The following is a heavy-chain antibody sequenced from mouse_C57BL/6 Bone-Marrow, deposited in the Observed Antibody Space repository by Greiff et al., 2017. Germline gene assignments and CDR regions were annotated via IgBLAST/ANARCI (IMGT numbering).Heavy chain of an antibody. CDR2: FTMYSDAT. CDR1: YFAFMASA. V-gene: IGHV1-49*01. J-gene: IGHJ4*01. CDR3: ARDLYYYDSRDY. Sequence: LKQSGAELVRPGSSVKLSCKDSYFAFMASAMHWVKQRPGHGLEWIGSFTMYSDATEYSENFKGQATLTSNKSSSTAYMALSSLTAEDYAGYKRARDLYYYDSRDYWGQGTTLTVSS. D-gene: IGHD1-1*01.